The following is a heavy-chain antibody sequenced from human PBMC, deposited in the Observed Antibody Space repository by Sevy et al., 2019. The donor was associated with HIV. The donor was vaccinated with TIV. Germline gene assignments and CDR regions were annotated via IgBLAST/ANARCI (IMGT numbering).Heavy chain of an antibody. V-gene: IGHV4-59*01. CDR1: GGSISSYY. D-gene: IGHD5-12*01. J-gene: IGHJ6*03. CDR3: ARGVETATIIYYYYYMDV. Sequence: SETLSLTCTVSGGSISSYYWSWIRQPPGKGLEWIGYIYYSGSTNYNPSLKSRVTISVDTSKNQFSLKLSSVTAADTAVYYWARGVETATIIYYYYYMDVWGKGTTVTVSS. CDR2: IYYSGST.